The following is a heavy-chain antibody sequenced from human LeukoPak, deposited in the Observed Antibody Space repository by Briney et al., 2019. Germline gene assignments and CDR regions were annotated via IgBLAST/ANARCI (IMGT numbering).Heavy chain of an antibody. CDR2: IIPIFGTA. J-gene: IGHJ4*02. Sequence: ASVKVSCKASGGTFSSYAISWVRQAPGQGLEWMGRIIPIFGTANYAQRFQGRVTITTDESTSTAYMELSSLRSEDTAVYYCARAHDYGDYDYWGQGTLVTVSS. CDR3: ARAHDYGDYDY. V-gene: IGHV1-69*05. CDR1: GGTFSSYA. D-gene: IGHD4-17*01.